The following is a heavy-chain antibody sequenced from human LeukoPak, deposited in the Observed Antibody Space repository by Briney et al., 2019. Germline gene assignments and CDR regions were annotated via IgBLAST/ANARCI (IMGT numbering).Heavy chain of an antibody. CDR1: GFTFDDYG. CDR3: ARDKSGGYYYWFDP. D-gene: IGHD3-22*01. J-gene: IGHJ5*02. Sequence: GGSLRLSCAASGFTFDDYGMSWVRQAPGKGLEWVSGINWNGGSTGYADSVKGRFTISRDNAKNSLYLDMNSLRAEDTAVYYCARDKSGGYYYWFDPWGQGTLVTVSS. V-gene: IGHV3-20*04. CDR2: INWNGGST.